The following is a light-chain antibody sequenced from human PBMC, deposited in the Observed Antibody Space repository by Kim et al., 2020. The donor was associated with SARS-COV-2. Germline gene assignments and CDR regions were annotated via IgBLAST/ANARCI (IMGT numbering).Light chain of an antibody. CDR1: SSDVGGYNY. V-gene: IGLV2-14*03. J-gene: IGLJ2*01. CDR2: DVS. Sequence: GQSITISCTGTSSDVGGYNYVSWYQQHPGTAPKLMIYDVSNRPSGVSNRFSGSTSGNTASLTISGLQAEDEADYYCSSYTSSSTVVFGGGTQLTVL. CDR3: SSYTSSSTVV.